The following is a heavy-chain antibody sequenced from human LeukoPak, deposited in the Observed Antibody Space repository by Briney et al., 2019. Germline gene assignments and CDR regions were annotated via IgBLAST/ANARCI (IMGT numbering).Heavy chain of an antibody. CDR2: INHSGST. CDR3: ARRDCSSTSCYGP. V-gene: IGHV4-39*07. CDR1: GGSISSGGYY. D-gene: IGHD2-2*01. Sequence: SETLSLTCTVSGGSISSGGYYWSWIRQPPGKGLEWIGEINHSGSTNYNPSLKSRVTISVDTSKNQFSLKLSSVTAADTAVYYCARRDCSSTSCYGPWGQGTLVTVSS. J-gene: IGHJ5*02.